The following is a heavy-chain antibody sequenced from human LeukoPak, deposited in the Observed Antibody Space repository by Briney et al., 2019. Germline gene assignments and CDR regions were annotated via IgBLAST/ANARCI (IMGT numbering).Heavy chain of an antibody. CDR2: IKQDGSEK. D-gene: IGHD1-26*01. CDR3: ARAESGSYFSYYYYMDV. V-gene: IGHV3-7*01. CDR1: GITFSSYW. Sequence: AGGSLRLSCVASGITFSSYWMSWVRQAPGKGLEWVANIKQDGSEKYYVDSVKGRFIISRDNAKNSLCLQMNSLRAEDTAVYYCARAESGSYFSYYYYMDVWGKGTTVTVSS. J-gene: IGHJ6*03.